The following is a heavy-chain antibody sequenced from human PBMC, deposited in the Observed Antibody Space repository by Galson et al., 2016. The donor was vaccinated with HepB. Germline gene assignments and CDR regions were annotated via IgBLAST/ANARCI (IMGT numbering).Heavy chain of an antibody. CDR2: IYSGGST. V-gene: IGHV3-53*01. CDR1: GFTVSSNY. J-gene: IGHJ4*02. Sequence: SLRLSCAASGFTVSSNYMSWVRQAPGKGLEWVSVIYSGGSTYYADSVKGRFTISRDNSKNTLYLQMNSLRAEDTAVYYCARGTYSSSWYARASVDYWGQGTLVTVSS. CDR3: ARGTYSSSWYARASVDY. D-gene: IGHD6-13*01.